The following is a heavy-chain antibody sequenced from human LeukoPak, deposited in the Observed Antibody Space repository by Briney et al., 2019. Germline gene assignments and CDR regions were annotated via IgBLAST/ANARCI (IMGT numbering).Heavy chain of an antibody. CDR3: ARGILDSSGYYYQSLYFDY. Sequence: SETLSLTCTVSGGSISTYYWSWIRQPPGKGLEWIGYIYYGGGTNYSTSLKSRVTLSVDTSKNQFSLKLSSVTAADTAVYDCARGILDSSGYYYQSLYFDYGGQGTRVIVSS. CDR2: IYYGGGT. D-gene: IGHD3-22*01. J-gene: IGHJ4*02. CDR1: GGSISTYY. V-gene: IGHV4-59*01.